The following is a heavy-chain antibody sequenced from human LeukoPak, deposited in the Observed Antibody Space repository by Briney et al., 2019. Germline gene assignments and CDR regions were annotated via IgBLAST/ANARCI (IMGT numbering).Heavy chain of an antibody. CDR3: ARVADYCSGGSCYDF. CDR2: INPTGGTT. CDR1: GYTFTSYY. D-gene: IGHD2-15*01. J-gene: IGHJ4*02. V-gene: IGHV1-46*01. Sequence: ASVKVSCEASGYTFTSYYIHWVRQAPGKGPEWMGIINPTGGTTHYAQKFQGRVTMTRDTATSTVYIELSSLRSDDTAVYYCARVADYCSGGSCYDFWSQGTLVTVSS.